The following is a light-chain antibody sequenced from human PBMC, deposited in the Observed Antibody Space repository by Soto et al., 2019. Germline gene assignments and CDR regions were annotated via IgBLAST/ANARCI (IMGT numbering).Light chain of an antibody. CDR3: HQYGSTPFT. V-gene: IGKV3-20*01. Sequence: EIMLTQSPGTLSLSPGDRATLSCRASKGVSANYLAWYQQKIGQAPRLLIYGASSRATGTPDRFSGNGSGTDFTRTISRLEPEDFAVYYCHQYGSTPFTFGPGTKVAIK. CDR1: KGVSANY. J-gene: IGKJ3*01. CDR2: GAS.